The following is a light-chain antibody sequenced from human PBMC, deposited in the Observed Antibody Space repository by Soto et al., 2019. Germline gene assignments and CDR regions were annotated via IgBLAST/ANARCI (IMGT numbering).Light chain of an antibody. CDR1: SSDVGGYNY. V-gene: IGLV2-14*01. Sequence: QSALTRPASVSGSPGQSITISCTGTSSDVGGYNYVSWYQQYPGKAPKLMIYEVSERPSGVSNRFSGSKSGNTASLTISGLQAEDEADYYCSSYTTSSTLVFGGGTKLTVL. CDR2: EVS. J-gene: IGLJ2*01. CDR3: SSYTTSSTLV.